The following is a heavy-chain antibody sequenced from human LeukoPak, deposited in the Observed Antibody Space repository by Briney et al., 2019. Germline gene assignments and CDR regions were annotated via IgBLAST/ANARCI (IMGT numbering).Heavy chain of an antibody. D-gene: IGHD3-22*01. CDR3: AKFKRYDSSGYYSTYYYYYMDV. J-gene: IGHJ6*03. CDR2: ISGGGTT. Sequence: GGSLRLSCAASGFTFSNYAMSWVRQAPGKGLEWVSSISGGGTTYYADSMRGRFTISRDNSKSTLYLQMNSLRAEDTAVYYCAKFKRYDSSGYYSTYYYYYMDVWGRGTTVTVSS. CDR1: GFTFSNYA. V-gene: IGHV3-23*01.